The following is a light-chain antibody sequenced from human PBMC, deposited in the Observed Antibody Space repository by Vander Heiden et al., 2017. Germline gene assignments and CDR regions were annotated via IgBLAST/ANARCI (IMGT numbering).Light chain of an antibody. CDR3: GTWDTSLSAVV. V-gene: IGLV1-51*01. J-gene: IGLJ2*01. Sequence: QSVLPQPPSVSAAPAQKVTISCSGSSSNIGNNYVSWYQQFPGTAPKLLIYDNNKRPSGIPDRFSGSKSGTSATLGITGLQTGDEADYYCGTWDTSLSAVVFGGGTKLTVL. CDR2: DNN. CDR1: SSNIGNNY.